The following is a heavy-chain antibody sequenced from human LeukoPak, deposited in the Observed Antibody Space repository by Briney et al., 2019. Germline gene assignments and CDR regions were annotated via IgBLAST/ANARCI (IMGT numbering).Heavy chain of an antibody. Sequence: SETLSLTCTVSGGSISSYYWSWIRQPPGKGLEWIGHIYYNRSTNYNPSLKSRVTISVDTSKNQFSLKLSSVTAADTAVYYCARRKNLVGATDYWGQGTLVTVSS. J-gene: IGHJ4*02. CDR3: ARRKNLVGATDY. V-gene: IGHV4-59*08. CDR2: IYYNRST. CDR1: GGSISSYY. D-gene: IGHD1-26*01.